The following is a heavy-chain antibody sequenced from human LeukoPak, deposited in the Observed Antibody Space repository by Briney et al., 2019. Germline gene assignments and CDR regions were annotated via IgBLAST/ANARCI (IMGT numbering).Heavy chain of an antibody. Sequence: GGSLRLSCTASGFTFRSYAMSWVRQAPGKGLEWVSGISDSGAKIYYADSVKGRFTISRDNSKNTLYLEMNSLRAEDTAVYCCAKRGSWYGTVDYWGQGTLVTVSS. CDR2: ISDSGAKI. CDR3: AKRGSWYGTVDY. D-gene: IGHD6-13*01. J-gene: IGHJ4*02. V-gene: IGHV3-23*01. CDR1: GFTFRSYA.